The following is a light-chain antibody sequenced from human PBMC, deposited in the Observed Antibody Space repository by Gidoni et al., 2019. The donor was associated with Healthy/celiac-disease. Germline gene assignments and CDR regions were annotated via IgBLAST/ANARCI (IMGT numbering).Light chain of an antibody. Sequence: EIVLTQYPATLSLSPGERATLSCRASQCVSSYLAWYQQKPGQAPRLLIYDASNRATGIPARFIGSVPGTDFTLTISSLEPEDFAVYYCQQRSNWHPLTFGGGTKVEIK. J-gene: IGKJ4*01. CDR1: QCVSSY. CDR2: DAS. CDR3: QQRSNWHPLT. V-gene: IGKV3D-11*01.